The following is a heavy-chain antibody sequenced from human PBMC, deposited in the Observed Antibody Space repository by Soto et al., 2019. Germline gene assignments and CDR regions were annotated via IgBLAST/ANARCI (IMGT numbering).Heavy chain of an antibody. V-gene: IGHV4-4*07. CDR2: ISATGNT. Sequence: QVQLQEWGPGLVKPSETLSLTCSVSGGSINSYYWTWVRQPAGKGLEWIGYISATGNTKYDPSLKSRVTMSIATSKNPLSLRLTSVTAADTALYYCARSSVVGPEYLQHWGQGTLVTVSS. J-gene: IGHJ1*01. CDR3: ARSSVVGPEYLQH. D-gene: IGHD3-22*01. CDR1: GGSINSYY.